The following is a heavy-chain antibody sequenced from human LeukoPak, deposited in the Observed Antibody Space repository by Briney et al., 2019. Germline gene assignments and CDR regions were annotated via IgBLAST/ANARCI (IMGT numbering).Heavy chain of an antibody. V-gene: IGHV3-9*01. D-gene: IGHD3-22*01. Sequence: PGGSLRLSCAASGFPFDDYAMHWVRQAPGKGLEWVSGISWNSGSIGYADSVKGRFTISRDNAKNSLYLQMNSLRAEDTALYYCAKDFQYYDSSGYLDYWGQGTLVTVSS. J-gene: IGHJ4*02. CDR3: AKDFQYYDSSGYLDY. CDR1: GFPFDDYA. CDR2: ISWNSGSI.